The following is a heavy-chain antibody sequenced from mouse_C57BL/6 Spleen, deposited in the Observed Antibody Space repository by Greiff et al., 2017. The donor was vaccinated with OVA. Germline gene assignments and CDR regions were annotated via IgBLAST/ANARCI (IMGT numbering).Heavy chain of an antibody. Sequence: QVQLQQPGAELVRPGSSVKLSCKASGYTFTSYWMPWVKQRPIQGLEWIGNIDPSDSDTHYNQKFKDKATLTVDKSSSTAYMQLSSLTSEDSAVYYCARRGDVGAMDYWGQGTSVTVSS. D-gene: IGHD2-13*01. CDR1: GYTFTSYW. J-gene: IGHJ4*01. CDR2: IDPSDSDT. CDR3: ARRGDVGAMDY. V-gene: IGHV1-52*01.